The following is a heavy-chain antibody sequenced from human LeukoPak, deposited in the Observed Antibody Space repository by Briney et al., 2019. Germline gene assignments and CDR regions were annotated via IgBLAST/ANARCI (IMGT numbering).Heavy chain of an antibody. CDR1: GFTFSSYE. V-gene: IGHV3-20*01. Sequence: GGSLRLSCAASGFTFSSYEMNWVRQAPGKGLEWVSGINWNGGSTGYADSVKGRFTISRDNAKNSLYLQMNSLRAEDTALYHCARDTSDYMDVWGKGTTVTISS. CDR2: INWNGGST. CDR3: ARDTSDYMDV. J-gene: IGHJ6*03.